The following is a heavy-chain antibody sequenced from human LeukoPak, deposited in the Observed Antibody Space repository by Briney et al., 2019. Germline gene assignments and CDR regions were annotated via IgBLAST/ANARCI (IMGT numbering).Heavy chain of an antibody. CDR3: AREGRQDYVYFDH. CDR2: INYSGST. Sequence: PSETLSLTCAVYGGSFSGYYGSWIRQPPGKGLEWIGYINYSGSTNYNPSLKSRVTMSVDTSKNQFSLKLSSVTAADTAMYYCAREGRQDYVYFDHWGQGSLVTVSS. D-gene: IGHD4-17*01. CDR1: GGSFSGYY. V-gene: IGHV4-59*01. J-gene: IGHJ4*02.